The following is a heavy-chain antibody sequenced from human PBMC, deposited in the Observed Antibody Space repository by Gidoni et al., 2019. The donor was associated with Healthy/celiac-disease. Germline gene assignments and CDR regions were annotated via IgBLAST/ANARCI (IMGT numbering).Heavy chain of an antibody. Sequence: QLQLHESGPGLVKPSQTPSLTCTVSGGSISSSSYYRGWLRQPPGKGLEWSGSIYYSGHTYFNPSLKSRVTMSVDTSKNQFSLKLSTVTAADTAVYYCAVSFNWGPFDYWGQGTLVTVSS. CDR1: GGSISSSSYY. CDR2: IYYSGHT. CDR3: AVSFNWGPFDY. J-gene: IGHJ4*02. V-gene: IGHV4-39*05. D-gene: IGHD7-27*01.